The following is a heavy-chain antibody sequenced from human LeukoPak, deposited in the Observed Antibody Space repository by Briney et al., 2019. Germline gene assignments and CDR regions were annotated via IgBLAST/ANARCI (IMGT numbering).Heavy chain of an antibody. J-gene: IGHJ4*02. CDR2: IIPIFGTA. Sequence: ASVKVSCKASGGTFSSYAISWVRQAPGQGLEWMGGIIPIFGTANYAQKFQGRVTITADESTSTAYMELSSLRSEDTAVYYCARLDYGDRIFDYWGQGTLVTVSS. CDR3: ARLDYGDRIFDY. V-gene: IGHV1-69*13. D-gene: IGHD4-17*01. CDR1: GGTFSSYA.